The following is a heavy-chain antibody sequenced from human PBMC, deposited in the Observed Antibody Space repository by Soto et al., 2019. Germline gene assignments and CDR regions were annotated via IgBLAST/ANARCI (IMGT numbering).Heavy chain of an antibody. CDR1: GFTFSSYA. D-gene: IGHD3-10*01. V-gene: IGHV3-23*01. CDR2: ISGSGGST. CDR3: AKDPHLWVRGVIRTYYYGMDV. Sequence: GGSLRLSCAASGFTFSSYAMSWVRQAPGKGLEWVSAISGSGGSTYYADSVKGRFTISRDNSKNTLYLQMNSLRAEDTAVYYCAKDPHLWVRGVIRTYYYGMDVWGQGTTVTVS. J-gene: IGHJ6*02.